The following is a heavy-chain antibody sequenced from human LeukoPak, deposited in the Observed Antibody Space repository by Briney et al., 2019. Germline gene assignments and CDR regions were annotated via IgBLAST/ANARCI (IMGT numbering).Heavy chain of an antibody. Sequence: KTSGTLSLTCTVSGGSVSSGSYYWSWIRQPPGKGLEWIGYIYYSGSTNYNPSLKSRVTISVDTSKNQFSLKLSSVTAADTAVYYWARGLSNTMINYWGQGTLVTVSS. CDR3: ARGLSNTMINY. J-gene: IGHJ4*02. D-gene: IGHD3-22*01. V-gene: IGHV4-61*01. CDR1: GGSVSSGSYY. CDR2: IYYSGST.